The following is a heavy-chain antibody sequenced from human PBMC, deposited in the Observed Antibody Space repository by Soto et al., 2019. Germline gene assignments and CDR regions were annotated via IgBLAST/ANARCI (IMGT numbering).Heavy chain of an antibody. J-gene: IGHJ6*02. CDR2: INTNTGNP. V-gene: IGHV7-4-1*01. D-gene: IGHD6-13*01. Sequence: VKVSCKASGYTFTSYAMNWVRQAPGQGLEWMGWINTNTGNPTYAQGFTGRFVFSLDTSVSTAYLQICSLKAEDTAVYYCARDFSEDIAAAGTRRSYYYYYGMDVWGQGTTVTVSS. CDR3: ARDFSEDIAAAGTRRSYYYYYGMDV. CDR1: GYTFTSYA.